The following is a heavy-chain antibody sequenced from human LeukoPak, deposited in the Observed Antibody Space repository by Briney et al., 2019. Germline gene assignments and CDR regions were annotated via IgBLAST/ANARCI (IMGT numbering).Heavy chain of an antibody. CDR3: ARRPPGVTPAY. Sequence: SETLSLTCAVYGGSFSGYYWSWIRQPPGKGVEGVGEINHSGSTNYNPSLKSRLPISVDPSKHQFSLKLSSVTAADTAVYYCARRPPGVTPAYWGQGTLVTVSS. J-gene: IGHJ4*02. D-gene: IGHD2-21*02. CDR2: INHSGST. CDR1: GGSFSGYY. V-gene: IGHV4-34*01.